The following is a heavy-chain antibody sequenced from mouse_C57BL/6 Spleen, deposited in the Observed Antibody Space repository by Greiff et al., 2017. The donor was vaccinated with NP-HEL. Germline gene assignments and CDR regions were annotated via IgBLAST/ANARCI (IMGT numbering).Heavy chain of an antibody. CDR3: TFTTVGGYAMDY. D-gene: IGHD1-1*01. Sequence: EVKVVESGGGLVQPGGSMKLSCAASGFTFSDAWMDWVRQSPEKGLEWVAEIRNKANNHATYYAESVKGRFTISRDDSKSSVYLQMNSLRAEDTGIYYCTFTTVGGYAMDYWGQGTSVTVSS. CDR2: IRNKANNHAT. CDR1: GFTFSDAW. J-gene: IGHJ4*01. V-gene: IGHV6-6*01.